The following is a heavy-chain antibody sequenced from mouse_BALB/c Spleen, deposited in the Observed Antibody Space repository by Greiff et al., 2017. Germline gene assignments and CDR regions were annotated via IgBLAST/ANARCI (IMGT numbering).Heavy chain of an antibody. J-gene: IGHJ3*01. CDR3: ARQYSNYVFAY. CDR2: ISNGGGST. V-gene: IGHV5-12-2*01. Sequence: EVKLVESGGGLVQPGGSLKLSCAASGFTFSSYTMSWVRQTPEKRLEWVAYISNGGGSTYYPDTVKGRFTISRDNAKNTLYLQMSSLKSEDTAMYYCARQYSNYVFAYWGQGTLVTVSA. CDR1: GFTFSSYT. D-gene: IGHD2-5*01.